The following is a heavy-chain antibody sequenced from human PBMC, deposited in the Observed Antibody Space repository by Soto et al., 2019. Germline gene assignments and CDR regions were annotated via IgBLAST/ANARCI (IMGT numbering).Heavy chain of an antibody. CDR2: IYSGGST. Sequence: GGSLRLSCEASGFTVSSTYMSWVRQAPGKGLEWVSFIYSGGSTSYADSVKGRFIISKDSSKNTLYLQMNSLRAEDKAVYYCGRAPLFSHSSGYPFHIFAISGQGAIVALSS. CDR1: GFTVSSTY. J-gene: IGHJ3*02. CDR3: GRAPLFSHSSGYPFHIFAI. D-gene: IGHD3-22*01. V-gene: IGHV3-53*01.